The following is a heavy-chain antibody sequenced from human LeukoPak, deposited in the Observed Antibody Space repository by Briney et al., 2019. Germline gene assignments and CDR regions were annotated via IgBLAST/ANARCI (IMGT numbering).Heavy chain of an antibody. CDR1: GYSISSGYY. CDR2: IYHSGST. CDR3: ARTIDAGPRDALDV. D-gene: IGHD3-3*01. J-gene: IGHJ3*01. Sequence: SETLSLTCTVSGYSISSGYYWGWIRQPPGKGLEWIGSIYHSGSTYYNPSLKSRVTISVDTSKNQFSLKLSSVTAADTAVYYCARTIDAGPRDALDVWGQGTMVTVSS. V-gene: IGHV4-38-2*02.